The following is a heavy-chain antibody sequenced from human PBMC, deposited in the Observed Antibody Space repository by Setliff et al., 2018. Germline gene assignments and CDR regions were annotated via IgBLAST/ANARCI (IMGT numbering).Heavy chain of an antibody. J-gene: IGHJ4*02. CDR1: GYTFSDYY. CDR2: INPNTGGT. D-gene: IGHD3-9*01. V-gene: IGHV1-2*02. Sequence: ASVKVSCKASGYTFSDYYMHWIRQAPGQGPEWMGCINPNTGGTNYAQKFQGRVTMAWDASITTAYLDLSRLTSDDTASYYCAGVDVLTASPFWGLGTRVTVSS. CDR3: AGVDVLTASPF.